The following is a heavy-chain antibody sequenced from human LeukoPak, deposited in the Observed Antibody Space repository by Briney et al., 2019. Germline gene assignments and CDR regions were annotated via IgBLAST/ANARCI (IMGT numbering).Heavy chain of an antibody. CDR2: MNPNSGNT. CDR1: GYTFTSYD. CDR3: ARGRRYWGRGAYVFDY. V-gene: IGHV1-8*01. J-gene: IGHJ4*02. Sequence: ASVKVSCKASGYTFTSYDINWVRQATGQGLEWMGWMNPNSGNTGYAQKFQGRVTMTRNTSISTAYMELSSLRSEDTAVYYCARGRRYWGRGAYVFDYWGQGTLVTVSS. D-gene: IGHD3-10*01.